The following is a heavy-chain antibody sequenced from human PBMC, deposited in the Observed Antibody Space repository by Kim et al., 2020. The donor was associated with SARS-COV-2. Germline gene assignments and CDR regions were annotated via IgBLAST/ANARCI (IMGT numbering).Heavy chain of an antibody. V-gene: IGHV1-69*13. J-gene: IGHJ4*02. D-gene: IGHD3-9*01. CDR3: ARTYYDILTGYPPNDY. Sequence: SVKVSCKASGGTFSSYAISWVRQAPGQGLEWMGGIIPIFGTANYAQKFQGRVTITADESTSTAYMELSSLRSEDTAVYYCARTYYDILTGYPPNDYWGQGTLVTVSS. CDR1: GGTFSSYA. CDR2: IIPIFGTA.